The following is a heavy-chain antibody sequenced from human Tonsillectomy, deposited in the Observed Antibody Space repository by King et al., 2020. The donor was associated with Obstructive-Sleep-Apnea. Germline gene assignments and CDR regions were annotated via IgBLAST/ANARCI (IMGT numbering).Heavy chain of an antibody. CDR1: GFTFSAYA. D-gene: IGHD3-22*01. J-gene: IGHJ4*02. V-gene: IGHV3-30-3*01. Sequence: VQLVESGGGVAQPERSLRLSCAASGFTFSAYAMYWVRKAPGKGLEWVAAISYDGTNKNYADSVRGRFTISRDNSKNTLYLQMNSLRVEDTAAYYCARDLSGDYYDSSGIDYWGQGTLVTVSS. CDR2: ISYDGTNK. CDR3: ARDLSGDYYDSSGIDY.